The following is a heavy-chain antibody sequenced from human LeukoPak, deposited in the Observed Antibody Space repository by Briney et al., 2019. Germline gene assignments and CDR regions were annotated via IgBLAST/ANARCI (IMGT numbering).Heavy chain of an antibody. V-gene: IGHV4-59*01. CDR2: VAYSGST. J-gene: IGHJ5*02. CDR3: ARTVSGYYFNA. D-gene: IGHD5-12*01. CDR1: GGSINSYY. Sequence: PSETLSLTCTVSGGSINSYYWSWFRQPPGKGLEWIGYVAYSGSTNYNPSLKSRVTISLDTSKNQFSLKLSSVTAADTAVYYCARTVSGYYFNAWGPGTLVTVSS.